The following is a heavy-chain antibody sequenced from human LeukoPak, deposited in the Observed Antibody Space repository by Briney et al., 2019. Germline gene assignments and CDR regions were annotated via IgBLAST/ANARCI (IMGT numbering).Heavy chain of an antibody. D-gene: IGHD6-13*01. V-gene: IGHV1-18*01. CDR1: GYTFTSYG. CDR2: ISAYNGNT. Sequence: GASVTVSCKASGYTFTSYGISWVRQAPGQGLEWMGWISAYNGNTNYAQKLQGRVTMTTDTSTSTAYMELRSLRSDNTAVYYCARSSSSWYVSLSFDYWGQGTLVTVSS. CDR3: ARSSSSWYVSLSFDY. J-gene: IGHJ4*02.